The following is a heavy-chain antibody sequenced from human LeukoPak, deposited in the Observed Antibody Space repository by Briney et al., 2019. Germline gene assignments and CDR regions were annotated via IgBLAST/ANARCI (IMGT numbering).Heavy chain of an antibody. J-gene: IGHJ3*02. CDR3: AKVAGRYDLAAFDI. CDR2: ISSSSSTI. CDR1: GFTFSSYS. D-gene: IGHD2-2*01. V-gene: IGHV3-48*01. Sequence: QAGGSLRLSCAASGFTFSSYSMNWVRQAPGKGLEWVSYISSSSSTIYYADSVKGRFTISRDNAKNSLYLQMNSLRAEDTAVYYCAKVAGRYDLAAFDIWGQGTMVTVSS.